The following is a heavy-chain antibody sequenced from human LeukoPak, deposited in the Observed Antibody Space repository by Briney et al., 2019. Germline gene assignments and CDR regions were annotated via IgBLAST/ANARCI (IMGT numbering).Heavy chain of an antibody. CDR3: ARRGRNFWSGYPTYYFDY. J-gene: IGHJ4*02. V-gene: IGHV4-39*01. Sequence: SETLSLTCTVSGGSISSSSYYWGWLRQPPGKGLEWIGSIYYSGSTYYNPSLKSRVTISVDTSKNQFSLKLSSVTAADTAVYYCARRGRNFWSGYPTYYFDYWGQGTLVTVSS. CDR2: IYYSGST. CDR1: GGSISSSSYY. D-gene: IGHD3-3*01.